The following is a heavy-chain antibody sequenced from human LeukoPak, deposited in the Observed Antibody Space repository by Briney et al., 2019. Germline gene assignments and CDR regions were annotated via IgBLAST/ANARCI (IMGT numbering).Heavy chain of an antibody. CDR3: ARGVWDQTAIRESYYYYYMDV. J-gene: IGHJ6*03. Sequence: SQTLSLTCAISGHSVSSNSVAWNWIRQSPSRGLEWLARTYYRSKWFNNYAVSVKSRITINPDTSKNQLSLQLNSVTPEDTAVYYCARGVWDQTAIRESYYYYYMDVWGKGATVTVSS. D-gene: IGHD2-2*02. CDR2: TYYRSKWFN. CDR1: GHSVSSNSVA. V-gene: IGHV6-1*01.